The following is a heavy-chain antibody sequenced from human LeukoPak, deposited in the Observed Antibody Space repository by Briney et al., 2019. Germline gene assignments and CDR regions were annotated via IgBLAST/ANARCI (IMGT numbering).Heavy chain of an antibody. Sequence: ASVKVSCKASGYTFTGYYMHWVRQAPGQGLEWMGWINPNSGGTNYAQKFRGRVTMTRDTSISTAYMELSRLRSDDTAVYYCAREVLRSVTMVRGVMGYWGQGTLVTVSS. CDR2: INPNSGGT. J-gene: IGHJ4*02. CDR3: AREVLRSVTMVRGVMGY. V-gene: IGHV1-2*02. D-gene: IGHD3-10*01. CDR1: GYTFTGYY.